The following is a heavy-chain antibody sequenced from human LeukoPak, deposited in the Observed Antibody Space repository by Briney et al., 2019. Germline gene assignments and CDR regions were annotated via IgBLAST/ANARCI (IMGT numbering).Heavy chain of an antibody. D-gene: IGHD3-10*01. J-gene: IGHJ4*02. CDR3: ARRTTGSNLDS. CDR1: GFTFSSYA. V-gene: IGHV3-23*01. CDR2: ISGSGGSS. Sequence: PGGSLRLSCAASGFTFSSYAMSWVRQAPGKGLEWVSSISGSGGSSYYADSVKGRFTISRDNSKNTLYLQMNSLRAEDTAVYYCARRTTGSNLDSWGQGTLVTVSS.